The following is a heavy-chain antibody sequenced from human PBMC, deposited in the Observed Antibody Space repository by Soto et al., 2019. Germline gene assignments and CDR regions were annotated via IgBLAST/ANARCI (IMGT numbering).Heavy chain of an antibody. J-gene: IGHJ2*01. Sequence: QVQLVESGGGVVQPGRSLRLSCAASGFTFSSYAMHWVRQAPGKGLEWVAVISYDGSNKYYADSVKGRFTISRDKSKNTLYLQMNSLRAEETAVFYCARDHGPSNYDSKEWYFDLWGRGTLVTVSS. CDR2: ISYDGSNK. CDR1: GFTFSSYA. CDR3: ARDHGPSNYDSKEWYFDL. D-gene: IGHD4-4*01. V-gene: IGHV3-30-3*01.